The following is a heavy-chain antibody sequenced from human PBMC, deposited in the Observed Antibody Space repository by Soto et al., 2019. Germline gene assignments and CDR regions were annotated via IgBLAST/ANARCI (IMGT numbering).Heavy chain of an antibody. CDR2: MSGVGCSI. Sequence: EVQLLESGGGVTPPGGSLRLSCVASGFNFNNYAMSWVRQAPGKGLEWVAAMSGVGCSIYYADSVKGRFTISRENSKNTLFLQMSSLRADDTAVYYWANNPLTGGSRPCFGYYFQYRGQGTLVTVSS. CDR1: GFNFNNYA. J-gene: IGHJ4*02. D-gene: IGHD2-8*02. V-gene: IGHV3-23*01. CDR3: ANNPLTGGSRPCFGYYFQY.